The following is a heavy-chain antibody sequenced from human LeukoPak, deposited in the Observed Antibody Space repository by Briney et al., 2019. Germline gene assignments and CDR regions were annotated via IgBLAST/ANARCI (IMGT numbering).Heavy chain of an antibody. D-gene: IGHD5-18*01. Sequence: GASVKVSCKASGYTFTSYDINWVRQAPGKGLEWMGGFDPEDGETIYAQKFQGRVTMTEDTSTDTAYMELSSLRSEDTAVYYCATDQTESGYSYGYDYWGQGTLVTVSS. CDR1: GYTFTSYD. V-gene: IGHV1-24*01. CDR2: FDPEDGET. J-gene: IGHJ4*02. CDR3: ATDQTESGYSYGYDY.